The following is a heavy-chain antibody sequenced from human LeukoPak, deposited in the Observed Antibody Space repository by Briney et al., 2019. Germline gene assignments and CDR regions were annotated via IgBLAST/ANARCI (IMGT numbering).Heavy chain of an antibody. V-gene: IGHV4-4*02. CDR1: GGSISNSNW. D-gene: IGHD3-22*01. CDR3: TTLYYYDTTGYYWRGFDY. CDR2: IYHSGNT. Sequence: PSGTLSLTCAVSGGSISNSNWWSWVRPPPGKGLEWTGEIYHSGNTNYNPSLKSRVTITIDTSKNQFSLELNSVTAADTALYFCTTLYYYDTTGYYWRGFDYWGQGALVTVSS. J-gene: IGHJ4*02.